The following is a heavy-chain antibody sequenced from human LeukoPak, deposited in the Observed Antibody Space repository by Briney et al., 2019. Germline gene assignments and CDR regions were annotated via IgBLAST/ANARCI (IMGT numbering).Heavy chain of an antibody. CDR1: GYTSTSYG. D-gene: IGHD5-12*01. J-gene: IGHJ4*02. CDR3: ARDQSPLNGGYSEGEVFDC. Sequence: ASVKVSCKASGYTSTSYGINWLRQAPGQGLEWMGRSSLNNVNKNYIEKLQGRVTVTTDTSTSTAHMELRSLRPDDTAVYYCARDQSPLNGGYSEGEVFDCWGQGTLVTVSS. V-gene: IGHV1-18*01. CDR2: SSLNNVNK.